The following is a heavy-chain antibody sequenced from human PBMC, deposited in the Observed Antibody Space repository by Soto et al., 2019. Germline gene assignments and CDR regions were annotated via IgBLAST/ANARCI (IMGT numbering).Heavy chain of an antibody. Sequence: PSETLSLTCTVSGGSISSGGYYWSWIRQHPGKGLEWIGYIYYSGGTYYNPSLKSRVTISVDTSKNQFSLKLTSVTAADTAVYYCAREGGSSPNLDYWGQGTLVTVSS. CDR3: AREGGSSPNLDY. CDR1: GGSISSGGYY. D-gene: IGHD6-6*01. J-gene: IGHJ4*02. CDR2: IYYSGGT. V-gene: IGHV4-31*03.